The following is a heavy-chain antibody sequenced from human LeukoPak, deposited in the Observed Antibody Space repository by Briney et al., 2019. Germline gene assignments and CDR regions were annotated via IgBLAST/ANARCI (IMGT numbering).Heavy chain of an antibody. Sequence: ASVKVSCKVSGYTLTELSMHWVRQAPGKGLEWMGGFDPEEGEAIYAQTFQGRVTMTEDTSTDTAYMELSSLRSGDTAVYYCARVTGYMIEDQFDYWGQGTLVTVSS. CDR3: ARVTGYMIEDQFDY. CDR2: FDPEEGEA. V-gene: IGHV1-24*01. CDR1: GYTLTELS. D-gene: IGHD3-22*01. J-gene: IGHJ4*02.